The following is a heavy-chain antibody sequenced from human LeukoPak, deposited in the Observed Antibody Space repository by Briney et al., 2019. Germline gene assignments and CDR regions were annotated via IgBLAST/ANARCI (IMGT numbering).Heavy chain of an antibody. V-gene: IGHV4-34*01. CDR1: GGSFSGYY. CDR2: INHSGST. D-gene: IGHD3-10*01. CDR3: ARAGVYGSGSYYRNWFDP. J-gene: IGHJ5*02. Sequence: SETLSLTCAVYGGSFSGYYWSWIRQPPGKGLEWIGEINHSGSTNYNPSLKSRVTISVDTSKNQFSLKLSSVTAADTAVYYCARAGVYGSGSYYRNWFDPWGQGTLVTVSS.